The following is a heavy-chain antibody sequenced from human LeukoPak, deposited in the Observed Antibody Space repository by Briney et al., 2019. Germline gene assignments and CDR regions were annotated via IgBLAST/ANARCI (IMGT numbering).Heavy chain of an antibody. Sequence: GGSLRLSCAASRFSFSSYDMHWVRQAPGKGLEWVANIKQDGSEKYYVDSVKGRFTISRDNAKNSLYLQMNSLRAEDTAVYYCARGVVVVPAAISLHYYYYMDVWGKGTTVTVSS. D-gene: IGHD2-2*01. CDR1: RFSFSSYD. J-gene: IGHJ6*03. CDR3: ARGVVVVPAAISLHYYYYMDV. CDR2: IKQDGSEK. V-gene: IGHV3-7*01.